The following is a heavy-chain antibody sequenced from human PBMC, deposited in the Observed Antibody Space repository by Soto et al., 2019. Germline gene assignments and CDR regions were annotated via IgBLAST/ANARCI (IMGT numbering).Heavy chain of an antibody. Sequence: LETLSLTCTVSGGSISGYCWSWIRQPPGKGLKWIGDICYSGSTNYNPSFKSRVTISVDTSKNQFSLKLTSVTAADTAVYYCARDKITGLFDYWGQGTLVTVSS. CDR3: ARDKITGLFDY. J-gene: IGHJ4*02. CDR2: ICYSGST. V-gene: IGHV4-59*12. D-gene: IGHD2-8*02. CDR1: GGSISGYC.